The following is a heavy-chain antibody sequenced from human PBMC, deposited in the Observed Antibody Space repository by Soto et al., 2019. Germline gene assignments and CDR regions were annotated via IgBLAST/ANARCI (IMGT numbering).Heavy chain of an antibody. V-gene: IGHV1-58*02. Sequence: SVKVSCKASGYTFTSYAMQWVRQARGQRLEWIGWIVVGSGNTNYAQKFQERVTITRDMSTSTAYMELSSLRSEDTAVYYCAATDYYYGSGSYYTQIYYYYGMDVWGQGTTVTVS. D-gene: IGHD3-10*01. CDR1: GYTFTSYA. J-gene: IGHJ6*02. CDR3: AATDYYYGSGSYYTQIYYYYGMDV. CDR2: IVVGSGNT.